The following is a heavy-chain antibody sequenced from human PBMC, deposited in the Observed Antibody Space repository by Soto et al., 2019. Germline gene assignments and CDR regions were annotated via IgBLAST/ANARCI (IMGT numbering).Heavy chain of an antibody. Sequence: PSQTLLLTCVISGDSVSSNSVAWNWVRQSPSRGLEWLGRTYYRSRWYSDFAVSVRGRIVINADTSKNQFSLQLNSVTPEDTAVYFCARSEEDSDYYYYGLDVWGQGTLVTVSS. D-gene: IGHD2-15*01. CDR3: ARSEEDSDYYYYGLDV. CDR2: TYYRSRWYS. V-gene: IGHV6-1*01. CDR1: GDSVSSNSVA. J-gene: IGHJ6*02.